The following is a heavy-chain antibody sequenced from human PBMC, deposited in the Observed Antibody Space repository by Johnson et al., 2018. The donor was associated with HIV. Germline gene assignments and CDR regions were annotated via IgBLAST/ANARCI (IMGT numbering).Heavy chain of an antibody. J-gene: IGHJ3*02. CDR3: AREGAVAGLGDAFDI. CDR1: GFTFRTYA. D-gene: IGHD6-19*01. CDR2: ISYDGSNK. V-gene: IGHV3-30-3*01. Sequence: QVQLVESGGGLVQPGGSLTLSCAASGFTFRTYAMHWVRQAPGKGLEWVAVISYDGSNKYYADSVKGPFTISRDNSKNTLYLQMNSLRAEDTAVYYCAREGAVAGLGDAFDIWGQGTMVTVSS.